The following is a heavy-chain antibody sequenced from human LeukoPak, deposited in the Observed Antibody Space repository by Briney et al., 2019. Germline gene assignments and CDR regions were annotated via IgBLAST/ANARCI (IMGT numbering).Heavy chain of an antibody. CDR1: GGSISSYY. Sequence: SETLSLTCTVSGGSISSYYWSWIRQPPGKGLEWIGYIYYSGSTNYNPSLKSRVTMSLDTSKNQFSLKLGSVTAADAAVYYCARRGQGGYSSTWYFDYWGQGTLVTVSS. D-gene: IGHD6-13*01. CDR2: IYYSGST. V-gene: IGHV4-59*08. J-gene: IGHJ4*02. CDR3: ARRGQGGYSSTWYFDY.